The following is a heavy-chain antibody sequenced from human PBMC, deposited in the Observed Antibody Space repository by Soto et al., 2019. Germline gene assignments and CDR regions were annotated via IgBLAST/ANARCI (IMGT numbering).Heavy chain of an antibody. CDR2: INHSGST. CDR3: ARFTSDY. J-gene: IGHJ4*02. CDR1: GGSFSGYY. V-gene: IGHV4-34*01. Sequence: SETLSLTCAVYGGSFSGYYWSWIRQPPGKGLEWIGEINHSGSTNYNPSLKSRVTISVDTSKNQFSLKLSSVTAADMAVYYCARFTSDYWGPGTLVTVSS.